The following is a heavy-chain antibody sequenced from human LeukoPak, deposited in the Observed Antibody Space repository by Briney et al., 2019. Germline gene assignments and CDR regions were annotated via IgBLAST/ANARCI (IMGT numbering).Heavy chain of an antibody. J-gene: IGHJ4*02. CDR3: ARRTYYYDSSDHFDY. D-gene: IGHD3-22*01. Sequence: PSETLSLTCSVSGGSISSYYWSWIRQPPGKGLEWIGDIYYSGSTNYNPSLKSRATISIDTSRNQFSLQLSSVSAADTAVYYCARRTYYYDSSDHFDYWGQGTLVTVSS. V-gene: IGHV4-59*08. CDR2: IYYSGST. CDR1: GGSISSYY.